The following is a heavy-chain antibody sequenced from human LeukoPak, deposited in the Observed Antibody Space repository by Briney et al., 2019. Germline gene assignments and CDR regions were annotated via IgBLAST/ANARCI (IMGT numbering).Heavy chain of an antibody. CDR1: GFTFSDYY. CDR3: ARNSVFGVVIPKGDFDY. CDR2: ISSSSSYI. J-gene: IGHJ4*02. Sequence: GGSLRLSCAASGFTFSDYYMNWVRQAPGKGLEWVSSISSSSSYIYYADSVKGRFTISRDNAKNSLYLQMNSLRAEDTAVYYCARNSVFGVVIPKGDFDYWGQGTLVTVSS. V-gene: IGHV3-21*01. D-gene: IGHD3-3*01.